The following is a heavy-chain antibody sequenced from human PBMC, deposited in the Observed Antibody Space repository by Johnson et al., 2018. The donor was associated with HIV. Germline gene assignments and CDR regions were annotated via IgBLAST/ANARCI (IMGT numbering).Heavy chain of an antibody. J-gene: IGHJ3*02. CDR1: GFTFSNAW. CDR3: TTEWELLSAFDI. V-gene: IGHV3-15*01. Sequence: MLLVESGGGLVKPGGSLRLSCAASGFTFSNAWMSWVRQAPGKGLEWVGRVKSKTDGGTADYAAPVNGRFTISRDDSKNTLSLQMNSLKSEDTAVYYCTTEWELLSAFDIWGQGTMVTVSS. D-gene: IGHD1-26*01. CDR2: VKSKTDGGTA.